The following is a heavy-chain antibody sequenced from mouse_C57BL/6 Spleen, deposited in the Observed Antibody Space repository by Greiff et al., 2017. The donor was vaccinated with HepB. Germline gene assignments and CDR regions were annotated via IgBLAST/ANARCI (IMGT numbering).Heavy chain of an antibody. V-gene: IGHV1-15*01. CDR2: IDPETGGT. CDR3: TSGGRGGNYFDY. J-gene: IGHJ2*01. Sequence: QVQLQQSGAELVRPGASVTLSCKASGYTFTDYEMHWVKQTPVHGLEWIGAIDPETGGTAYNQKFKGKAILTADKSYSTAYMELRSLTSEDSAVYYSTSGGRGGNYFDYWGQGTTLTVSS. CDR1: GYTFTDYE.